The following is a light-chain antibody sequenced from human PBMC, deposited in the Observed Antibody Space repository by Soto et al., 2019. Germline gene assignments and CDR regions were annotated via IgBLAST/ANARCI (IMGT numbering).Light chain of an antibody. CDR1: QIISSSH. CDR2: DAS. CDR3: QRYGRSPRFT. Sequence: EIVLTQSPGTLSLYPGERATLSCRASQIISSSHLAWYQQKPGQAPRLLIYDASTRATDIPDRFSGSGSGTDFTLTISRLEPEDSAMYYCQRYGRSPRFTFGPGTRVNIK. J-gene: IGKJ3*01. V-gene: IGKV3-20*01.